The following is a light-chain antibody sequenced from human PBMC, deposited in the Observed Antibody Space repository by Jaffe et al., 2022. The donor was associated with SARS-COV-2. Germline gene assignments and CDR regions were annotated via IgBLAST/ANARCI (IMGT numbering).Light chain of an antibody. V-gene: IGLV1-51*02. Sequence: QSVLTQPPSVSAAPGQKVTISCSGSSSNVEDNFVSWYQQLPGTAPKLLIYEDNKRPSGIPDRFSGSKSGTSATLGITGLQTGDEADYYCGTWDSSLSGEVFGGGTKLTVL. J-gene: IGLJ3*02. CDR2: EDN. CDR3: GTWDSSLSGEV. CDR1: SSNVEDNF.